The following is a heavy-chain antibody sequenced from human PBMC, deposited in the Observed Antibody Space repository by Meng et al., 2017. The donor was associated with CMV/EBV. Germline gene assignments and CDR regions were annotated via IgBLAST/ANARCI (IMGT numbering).Heavy chain of an antibody. CDR2: IYYSGST. D-gene: IGHD5-18*01. V-gene: IGHV4-39*07. CDR3: AREGYSYGDYYYGMDV. Sequence: AETLSLTCTVSGGSISSSSYYWGWIRQPPGKGLEWIGSIYYSGSTYYNPSLKSRVTISVDTSKNQFSLKLSSVTAADTAVYYWAREGYSYGDYYYGMDVWGQGTTVTVSS. CDR1: GGSISSSSYY. J-gene: IGHJ6*02.